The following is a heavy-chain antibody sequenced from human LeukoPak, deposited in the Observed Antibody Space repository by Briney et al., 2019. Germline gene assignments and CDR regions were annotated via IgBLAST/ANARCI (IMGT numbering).Heavy chain of an antibody. CDR1: GFTFSSYA. V-gene: IGHV3-23*01. D-gene: IGHD2-2*01. J-gene: IGHJ4*02. CDR2: ISGSGGST. Sequence: GGSLILSCAASGFTFSSYAMSWVRQAPGKGLEWVSAISGSGGSTYYADSVKGRFTISRDNSKNTLYLQMNSLRAEDTAVYYCAKSRVVPAASSLFDYWGQGTLVTVSS. CDR3: AKSRVVPAASSLFDY.